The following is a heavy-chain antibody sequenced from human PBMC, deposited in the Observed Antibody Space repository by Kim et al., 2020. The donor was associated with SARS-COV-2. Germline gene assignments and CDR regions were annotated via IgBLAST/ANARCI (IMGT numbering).Heavy chain of an antibody. CDR2: IGVSGST. CDR1: GFTFSNSG. V-gene: IGHV3-23*01. J-gene: IGHJ4*02. Sequence: GGSLRLSCTASGFTFSNSGMAWVRQAPGKGKEWVSAIGVSGSTFYPDSVRGRFIISRDISENTLYLQMNSLRVEDTAIYYCAKERVGSGWGSYHEYWGQGTLVTVS. D-gene: IGHD6-25*01. CDR3: AKERVGSGWGSYHEY.